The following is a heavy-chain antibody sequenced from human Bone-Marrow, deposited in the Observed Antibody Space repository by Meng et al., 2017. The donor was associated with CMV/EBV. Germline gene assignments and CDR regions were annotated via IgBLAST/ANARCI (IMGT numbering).Heavy chain of an antibody. V-gene: IGHV3-23*01. CDR3: AKAVGMGPGYPLIGVYYYYYGMDV. J-gene: IGHJ6*01. CDR1: GFTFSSYA. CDR2: ISGSGGST. Sequence: GESLKISWAASGFTFSSYAMSWVRQAPGKGLEWVSAISGSGGSTYYADSVKGRFTISRDNSKNTLYLQMNSLRAEDTAVYYCAKAVGMGPGYPLIGVYYYYYGMDVWGQGTTVAVSS. D-gene: IGHD7-27*01.